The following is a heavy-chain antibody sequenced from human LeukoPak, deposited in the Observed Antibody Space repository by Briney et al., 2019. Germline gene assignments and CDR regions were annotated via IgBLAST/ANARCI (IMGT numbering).Heavy chain of an antibody. D-gene: IGHD3-3*01. CDR1: GFTFSSYS. CDR3: ARGPGTIFGVVIDY. CDR2: ISSSSSTI. J-gene: IGHJ4*02. V-gene: IGHV3-48*01. Sequence: PGGSLRLSCAASGFTFSSYSMNWVRQAPGKGLEWVSYISSSSSTIYYADSVKGRFTISRDNAKNSLYLQMNSLRAEDTAVYYCARGPGTIFGVVIDYWGQGTLVTVSS.